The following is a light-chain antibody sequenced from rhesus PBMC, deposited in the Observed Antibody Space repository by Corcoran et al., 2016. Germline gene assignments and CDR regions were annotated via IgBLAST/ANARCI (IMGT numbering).Light chain of an antibody. V-gene: IGKV7-13*01. Sequence: DIVLTQSPASLAVSPGQRATITCRASESVSFFGINLIHWYKQKPGQPPKLLIYQASNKDTGFPARFSGSVSGTDFTLTINPVGADDAADYYCLQSKNSPRTFGQGTKVEIK. J-gene: IGKJ1*01. CDR2: QAS. CDR1: ESVSFFGINL. CDR3: LQSKNSPRT.